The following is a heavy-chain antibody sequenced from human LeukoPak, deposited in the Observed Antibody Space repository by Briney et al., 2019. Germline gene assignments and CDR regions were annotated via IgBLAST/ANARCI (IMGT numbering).Heavy chain of an antibody. Sequence: GGSLRLSCAASGFTFSSYGIHWVRQAPGKGLEWVAFIRYDGSNKYYADSVKGRFTISRDNSKNTLYLQMNSLRAEDTAVYYCAKESLRGVIIMRARGYYFDYWGQGTLVTVSS. V-gene: IGHV3-30*02. CDR3: AKESLRGVIIMRARGYYFDY. J-gene: IGHJ4*02. D-gene: IGHD3-10*01. CDR1: GFTFSSYG. CDR2: IRYDGSNK.